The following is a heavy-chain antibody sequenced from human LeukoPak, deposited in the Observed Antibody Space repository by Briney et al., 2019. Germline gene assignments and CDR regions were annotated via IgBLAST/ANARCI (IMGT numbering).Heavy chain of an antibody. D-gene: IGHD3-22*01. CDR3: ARAAPYYYDSSGYYYPYYMDV. J-gene: IGHJ6*03. V-gene: IGHV1-3*03. Sequence: ASVKVSCKASGGTFSSYAISWVRQAPGQRLEWMGWINAGNGNTKYSQEFQGRVTITRDTSASTAYMELSSLRSEDMAVYYCARAAPYYYDSSGYYYPYYMDVWGKGTTVTVSS. CDR1: GGTFSSYA. CDR2: INAGNGNT.